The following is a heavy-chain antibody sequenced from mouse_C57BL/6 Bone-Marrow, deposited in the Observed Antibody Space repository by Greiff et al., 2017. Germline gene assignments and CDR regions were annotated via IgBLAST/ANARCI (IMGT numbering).Heavy chain of an antibody. Sequence: EVMLVESGGGLVKPGGSLKLSCAASGFTFSSYAMSWVRQTPEKRLEWVATISDGGSYTYYPDNVKGRFTISRDNAKNNLYLQMSHLKSEDTAMYYCARAFYYGNYWGQGTSVTVSS. V-gene: IGHV5-4*03. CDR1: GFTFSSYA. CDR3: ARAFYYGNY. D-gene: IGHD2-1*01. CDR2: ISDGGSYT. J-gene: IGHJ4*01.